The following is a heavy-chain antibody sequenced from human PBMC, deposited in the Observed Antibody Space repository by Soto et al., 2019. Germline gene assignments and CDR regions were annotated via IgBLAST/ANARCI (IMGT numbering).Heavy chain of an antibody. Sequence: SETLSLTCAVYGGSFSGYYWSWIRQPPGMGLEWIGEINHSGSTNYNPSLKSRVTISVDTSKNQFSLKLSSVTAADTAVYYCARGRELGYYYYYYGMDVWGQGTAVTVSS. V-gene: IGHV4-34*01. CDR3: ARGRELGYYYYYYGMDV. J-gene: IGHJ6*02. D-gene: IGHD3-10*01. CDR1: GGSFSGYY. CDR2: INHSGST.